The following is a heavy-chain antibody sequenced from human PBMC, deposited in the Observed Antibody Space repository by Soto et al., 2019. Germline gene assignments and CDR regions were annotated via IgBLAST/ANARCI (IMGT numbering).Heavy chain of an antibody. CDR3: ARAGAAPYYYYGMDV. V-gene: IGHV1-18*01. J-gene: IGHJ6*02. D-gene: IGHD2-15*01. CDR1: GYTFTSSG. CDR2: ISTYNGDT. Sequence: QVQLVQSGAEVRKPGASVKDSCKASGYTFTSSGISWLRQAPGQGLEWMGWISTYNGDTNDAPKFQDRVTMTIDRSTSTAYMELRSLRSDDAAVYYCARAGAAPYYYYGMDVWGQGTRVTVSS.